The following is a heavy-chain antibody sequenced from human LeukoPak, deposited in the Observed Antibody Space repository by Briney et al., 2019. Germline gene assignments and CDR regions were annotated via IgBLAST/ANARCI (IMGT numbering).Heavy chain of an antibody. CDR2: IYYSGST. Sequence: SETLSLTCTVSGGSLSSYYWSWIRQPPGKGLEWIGYIYYSGSTNYNPSLKSRVTISVDTSKNQFSLKLSSVTAADTAVYYCARGRVVMEGFEDYWGQGTLVTVSS. CDR3: ARGRVVMEGFEDY. CDR1: GGSLSSYY. D-gene: IGHD3-22*01. V-gene: IGHV4-59*01. J-gene: IGHJ4*02.